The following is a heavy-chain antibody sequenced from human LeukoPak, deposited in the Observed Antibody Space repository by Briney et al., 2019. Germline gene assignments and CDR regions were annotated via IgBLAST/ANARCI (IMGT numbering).Heavy chain of an antibody. CDR1: GGSIINYY. D-gene: IGHD5-18*01. CDR3: ARLHDGYRYGADY. CDR2: IYYSGST. J-gene: IGHJ4*02. Sequence: SETLSLTCTVSGGSIINYYWSWIRQPPGKGLEWIGYIYYSGSTNYNPSLKSRVTISVDTSKNQFSLKLSPVTAADTAVYYCARLHDGYRYGADYWGQGTLVTAS. V-gene: IGHV4-59*08.